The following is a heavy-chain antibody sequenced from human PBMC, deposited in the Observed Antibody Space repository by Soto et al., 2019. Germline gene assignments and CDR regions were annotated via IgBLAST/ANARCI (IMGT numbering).Heavy chain of an antibody. CDR2: IRNKANRYTT. Sequence: GGSLRLSCAASGFTFSDHYMDWVRQAPGKGLEWVGRIRNKANRYTTEYAASVKGRFTISRDDSRNSLYLQMNSLQTEDTAVYHCTRDDPLAPGTLDYWGQGALVTVSS. J-gene: IGHJ4*01. CDR1: GFTFSDHY. V-gene: IGHV3-72*01. D-gene: IGHD6-13*01. CDR3: TRDDPLAPGTLDY.